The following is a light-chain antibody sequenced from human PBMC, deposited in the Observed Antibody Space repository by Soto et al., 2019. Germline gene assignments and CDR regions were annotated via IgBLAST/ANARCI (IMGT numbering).Light chain of an antibody. J-gene: IGKJ1*01. Sequence: IVLTQSPATLPLSPGERGPLSCRASPSVSSSYLAWSQQNTGQATSRLTYGASNTATAIPDRFSGSGSGTDFTITISRLEPEAFAVYYCQQYGSSSTFGQGTKVEIK. CDR2: GAS. CDR1: PSVSSSY. CDR3: QQYGSSST. V-gene: IGKV3-20*01.